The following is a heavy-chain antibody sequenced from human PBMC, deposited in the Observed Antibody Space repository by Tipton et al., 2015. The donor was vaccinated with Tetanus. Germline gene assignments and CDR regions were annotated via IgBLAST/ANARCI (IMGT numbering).Heavy chain of an antibody. CDR2: IDYFGTT. CDR1: DGSLGTFY. V-gene: IGHV4-59*01. Sequence: TLSLTCTVSDGSLGTFYWNWIRQSPGKGLEWIGYIDYFGTTKYNPSLKSRVAMSVDTSKNQLSLKLSSVTSADTAVYYCARTSGYLYSNHWGQGTLVTVSS. CDR3: ARTSGYLYSNH. J-gene: IGHJ1*01. D-gene: IGHD3-3*01.